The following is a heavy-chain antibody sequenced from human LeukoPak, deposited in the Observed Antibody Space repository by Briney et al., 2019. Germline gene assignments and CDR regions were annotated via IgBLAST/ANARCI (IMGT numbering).Heavy chain of an antibody. CDR1: GGTFSSYV. Sequence: SVKVSCKASGGTFSSYVISWVRQAPGQGLEWMGGIIPIFGTANYAQKFQGRVTMTRDTSISTAYMELSRLRSDDTAVYYCARESAVAGTDFGYWGQGTLVTVSS. J-gene: IGHJ4*02. CDR2: IIPIFGTA. V-gene: IGHV1-69*05. CDR3: ARESAVAGTDFGY. D-gene: IGHD6-19*01.